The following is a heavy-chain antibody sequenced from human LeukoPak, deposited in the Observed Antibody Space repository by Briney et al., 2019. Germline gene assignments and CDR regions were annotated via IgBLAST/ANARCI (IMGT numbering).Heavy chain of an antibody. D-gene: IGHD5-18*01. CDR2: IIPIFGTA. V-gene: IGHV1-69*05. Sequence: ASVKVSCKASGGTFSSYAISWVRQAPGQGLEWMGGIIPIFGTANYAQKFQGRVTITTDESTSTAYMELSRLRSEDTAVYYCARGSTVIQLREAFDIWGQGTMVTVSS. J-gene: IGHJ3*02. CDR3: ARGSTVIQLREAFDI. CDR1: GGTFSSYA.